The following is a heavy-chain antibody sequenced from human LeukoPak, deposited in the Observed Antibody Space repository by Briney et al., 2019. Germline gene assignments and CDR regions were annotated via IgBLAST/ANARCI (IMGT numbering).Heavy chain of an antibody. CDR1: GFTFNDYA. CDR3: AKDISGGAADGNYAFDI. D-gene: IGHD6-13*01. J-gene: IGHJ3*02. CDR2: IRWNSGSI. Sequence: GGSLRLSCAASGFTFNDYAMHWVRQAPGKGLEWVSGIRWNSGSICYADSVKGRFTSSRDNAKNSLYLQMNSMRVEDTALYYCAKDISGGAADGNYAFDIWGEGAMVTVSS. V-gene: IGHV3-9*01.